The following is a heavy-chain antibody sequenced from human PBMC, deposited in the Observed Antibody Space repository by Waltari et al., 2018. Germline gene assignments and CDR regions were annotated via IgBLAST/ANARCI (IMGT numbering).Heavy chain of an antibody. CDR2: LYRSGTT. V-gene: IGHV4-4*07. Sequence: QVQLQESGPGLVKPSETLSLTCIVSGASASNVYWSWIRQPAGKGLEWIGRLYRSGTTNSSPSLRSRVTLSLDTSKNQFSLNLTSVIAADTAVYYCARESRAARIDSWGQGILVTVAS. CDR3: ARESRAARIDS. J-gene: IGHJ4*02. D-gene: IGHD6-13*01. CDR1: GASASNVY.